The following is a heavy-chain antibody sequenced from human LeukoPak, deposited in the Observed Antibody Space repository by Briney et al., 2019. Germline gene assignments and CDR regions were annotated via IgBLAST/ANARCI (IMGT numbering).Heavy chain of an antibody. Sequence: PSQTLSLTCTVSGGSIRSGDYYWSWIRQPPGKGLEWIGYIYYSGSTYYNPSLKSRVTISVDTSKNQFSLKLSSVTAADTAVYYCATLTGTREWYFDYWGQGTLVTVSS. J-gene: IGHJ4*02. CDR2: IYYSGST. CDR1: GGSIRSGDYY. V-gene: IGHV4-30-4*01. CDR3: ATLTGTREWYFDY. D-gene: IGHD1-7*01.